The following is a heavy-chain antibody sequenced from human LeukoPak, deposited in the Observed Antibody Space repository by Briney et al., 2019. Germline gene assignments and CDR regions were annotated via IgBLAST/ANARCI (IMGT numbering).Heavy chain of an antibody. J-gene: IGHJ3*02. CDR2: ISGSGGST. CDR1: GFTFSSSA. V-gene: IGHV3-23*01. Sequence: GGSLRLSCAASGFTFSSSAMSWVRQAPGKGLEWVSTISGSGGSTHYADSVKGWFTISRGNSKNTLFLQMNSLRAEDTAVYYCAKGGVLLWFGESPDAFDIWGQGTMVTVSS. D-gene: IGHD3-10*01. CDR3: AKGGVLLWFGESPDAFDI.